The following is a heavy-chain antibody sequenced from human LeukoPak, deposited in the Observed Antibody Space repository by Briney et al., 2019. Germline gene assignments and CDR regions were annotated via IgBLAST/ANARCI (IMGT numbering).Heavy chain of an antibody. J-gene: IGHJ4*02. V-gene: IGHV3-30*04. CDR2: ISYDGSNK. D-gene: IGHD4-17*01. Sequence: PGRSLRLSCAASGFTFSSYAMHWVRQAPGKGLEWVAVISYDGSNKYYADSVKGRFTISRDNSKNTLYLQMNSPRAEDAAVYYCARDSDDDYGDYVTDYWGQGTLVTVSS. CDR1: GFTFSSYA. CDR3: ARDSDDDYGDYVTDY.